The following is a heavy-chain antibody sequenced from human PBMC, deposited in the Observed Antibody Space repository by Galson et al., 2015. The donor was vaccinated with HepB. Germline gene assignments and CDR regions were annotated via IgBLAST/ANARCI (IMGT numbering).Heavy chain of an antibody. CDR1: GLTFSSHS. CDR2: ITASTTTM. V-gene: IGHV3-48*01. CDR3: ASMMAAIRTFEY. Sequence: SLRLSCAASGLTFSSHSMNWVRQAPGKGLEWISYITASTTTMYYADSLKGRFTISRDNAKNSLYLQMNSLRAEDTAVYYCASMMAAIRTFEYWVPRTLVTVSS. D-gene: IGHD5-24*01. J-gene: IGHJ4*02.